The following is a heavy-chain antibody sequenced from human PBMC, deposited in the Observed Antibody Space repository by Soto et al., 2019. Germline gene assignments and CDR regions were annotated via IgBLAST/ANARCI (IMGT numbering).Heavy chain of an antibody. D-gene: IGHD3-10*01. J-gene: IGHJ4*02. CDR1: GFTFSGYS. CDR2: ISYNGEAT. CDR3: VKERGASIVNFDY. Sequence: HPGGSLRLSCSASGFTFSGYSMLWARQAPGKGLEYVSAISYNGEATHYADSVKGRFTVSRDNSKNTLYLQMSSLKPEDTAVYYCVKERGASIVNFDYWGRGTLVTVSS. V-gene: IGHV3-64D*06.